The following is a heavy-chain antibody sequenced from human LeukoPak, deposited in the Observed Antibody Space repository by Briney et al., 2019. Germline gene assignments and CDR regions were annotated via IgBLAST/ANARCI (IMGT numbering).Heavy chain of an antibody. CDR2: ISGGGGST. CDR3: AKSSGFYESYYYMDV. Sequence: GGSLRLSCAASGFTFSSYAMSWVRQAPGKGLEWVSAISGGGGSTYYADSVKGRFTISRDNSKNTPYLQMNSLRAEDTAVYYCAKSSGFYESYYYMDVWGKGTTVTVSS. D-gene: IGHD3-3*01. V-gene: IGHV3-23*01. CDR1: GFTFSSYA. J-gene: IGHJ6*03.